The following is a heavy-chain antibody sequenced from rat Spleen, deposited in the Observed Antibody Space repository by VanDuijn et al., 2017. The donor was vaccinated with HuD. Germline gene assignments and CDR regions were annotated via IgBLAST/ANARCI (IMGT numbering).Heavy chain of an antibody. D-gene: IGHD3-1*01. CDR3: ARGRSLRGYYFDY. J-gene: IGHJ2*01. CDR1: GFTFSDYY. Sequence: EVQLVESDGGLVQPGRSLKLSCAASGFTFSDYYMAWVRQAPTKGLEWVATIPYDGSTPYCRDSVKGRFTVSRDNAKNILYLQMDSLNSEDSATYYCARGRSLRGYYFDYWGQGVMVTVSS. V-gene: IGHV5-29*01. CDR2: IPYDGSTP.